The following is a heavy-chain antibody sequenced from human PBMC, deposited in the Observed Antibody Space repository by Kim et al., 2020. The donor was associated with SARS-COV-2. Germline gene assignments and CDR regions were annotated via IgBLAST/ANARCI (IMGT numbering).Heavy chain of an antibody. D-gene: IGHD2-2*01. V-gene: IGHV1-8*01. Sequence: ASVKVSCKASGYTFTSYDINWVRQATGQGLEWMGWMNPNSGNTGYAQKFQGRVTMTRNTSISTAYMELSSLRSEDTAVYYCARGVKVPAAIWIGYYYYYMRVWGRGTAVTVSS. CDR2: MNPNSGNT. J-gene: IGHJ6*03. CDR3: ARGVKVPAAIWIGYYYYYMRV. CDR1: GYTFTSYD.